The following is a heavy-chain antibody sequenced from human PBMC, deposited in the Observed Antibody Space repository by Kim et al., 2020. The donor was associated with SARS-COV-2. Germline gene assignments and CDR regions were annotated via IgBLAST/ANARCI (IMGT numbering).Heavy chain of an antibody. V-gene: IGHV3-48*03. CDR2: ISSSGSTI. CDR1: GFTFSSYE. J-gene: IGHJ6*02. CDR3: ARSQWWGYYYGMDV. D-gene: IGHD2-8*01. Sequence: GGSLRLSCAASGFTFSSYEMNWVRQAPGKGLEWVSYISSSGSTIYYADSVKGRFTISRDNAKNSLYLQMNSLRAEDTAVYYCARSQWWGYYYGMDVWGQGTTVTVSS.